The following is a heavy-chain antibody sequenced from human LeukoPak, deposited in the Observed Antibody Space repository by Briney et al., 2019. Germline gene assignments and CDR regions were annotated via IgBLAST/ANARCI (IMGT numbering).Heavy chain of an antibody. V-gene: IGHV3-30*04. J-gene: IGHJ6*03. CDR3: ARDIWAAAGHNIDV. CDR2: ISYDGSNK. CDR1: GFTFSSYA. Sequence: GGSLRLSCAASGFTFSSYAMHWVRQAPGKGLEWVAVISYDGSNKYYADSVKGRFTISRDNSKNTLYLQMNSLRAEDTAVYYCARDIWAAAGHNIDVWGKGTTVTVSS. D-gene: IGHD6-13*01.